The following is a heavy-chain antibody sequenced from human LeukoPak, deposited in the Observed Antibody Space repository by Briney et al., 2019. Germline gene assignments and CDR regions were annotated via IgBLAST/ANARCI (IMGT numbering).Heavy chain of an antibody. D-gene: IGHD3-10*01. J-gene: IGHJ4*02. CDR1: GYSISSGYY. Sequence: KPSETLSLTCAVSGYSISSGYYWGWIRQPPGKGLEWIGSIYHSGSTYYNPSLKSRVTISVDTSKNQFSLKLSSVTAADTAVYYCARLHYYGSGSYLADYWGQGTLVTVSS. CDR3: ARLHYYGSGSYLADY. CDR2: IYHSGST. V-gene: IGHV4-38-2*01.